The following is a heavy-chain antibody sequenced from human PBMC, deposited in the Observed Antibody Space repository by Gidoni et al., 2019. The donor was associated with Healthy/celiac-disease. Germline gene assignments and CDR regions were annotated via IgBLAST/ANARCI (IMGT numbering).Heavy chain of an antibody. D-gene: IGHD3-3*01. CDR3: ARDSDNQYYDFWSGYYNRGGMDV. CDR1: GYTFTSYY. CDR2: INPSGGST. J-gene: IGHJ6*02. Sequence: QVQLVQSGAEVKKPGASVKVSCKASGYTFTSYYMHWVRQAPGQGLEWMGIINPSGGSTSYAQKFQGRVTMTRDTSTSTVYMELSSLRSEDTAVYYCARDSDNQYYDFWSGYYNRGGMDVWGQGTTVTVSS. V-gene: IGHV1-46*03.